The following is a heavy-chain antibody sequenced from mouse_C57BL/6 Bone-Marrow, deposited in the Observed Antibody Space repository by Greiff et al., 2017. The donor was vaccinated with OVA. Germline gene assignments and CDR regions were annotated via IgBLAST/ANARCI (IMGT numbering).Heavy chain of an antibody. CDR2: IYPGDGDT. V-gene: IGHV1-82*01. CDR1: GYAFSSSW. D-gene: IGHD2-3*01. CDR3: ARHEDGYYASYFDY. Sequence: VKLMESGPELVKPGASVKLSCKASGYAFSSSWMNWVKQRPGKGLEWIGRIYPGDGDTNYNGKFKGKATLTADKSSSTAYMQLSSLTSEDSAVYFCARHEDGYYASYFDYWGQGTTLTVSS. J-gene: IGHJ2*01.